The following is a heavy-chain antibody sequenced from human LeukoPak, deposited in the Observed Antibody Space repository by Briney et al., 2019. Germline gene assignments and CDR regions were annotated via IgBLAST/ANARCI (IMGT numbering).Heavy chain of an antibody. V-gene: IGHV4-4*07. D-gene: IGHD3-22*01. Sequence: SETLSLTCTVSGDSISTYYWSWIRQPAGKGLEWIGRTYISGTTNYNPSLKSRVTMSVDTSKNQYSPRVNSVTAADTAVYYCARERDSYDRTSYYCSESRWFDPWGPGTLVTVSS. CDR2: TYISGTT. CDR1: GDSISTYY. CDR3: ARERDSYDRTSYYCSESRWFDP. J-gene: IGHJ5*02.